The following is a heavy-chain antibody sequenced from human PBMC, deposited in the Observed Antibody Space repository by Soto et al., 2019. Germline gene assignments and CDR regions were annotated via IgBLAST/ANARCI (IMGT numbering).Heavy chain of an antibody. Sequence: RLSCAASGFTFSSYAMSWVRQAPGKGLEWVSAISASGATTYYADSVKGRFTISRDNFKDTLYLQMNSLRAEDAAVYYCARGSQGHYDLHYGVDVWGQGTTVTVSS. CDR1: GFTFSSYA. CDR3: ARGSQGHYDLHYGVDV. J-gene: IGHJ6*02. D-gene: IGHD3-3*01. CDR2: ISASGATT. V-gene: IGHV3-23*01.